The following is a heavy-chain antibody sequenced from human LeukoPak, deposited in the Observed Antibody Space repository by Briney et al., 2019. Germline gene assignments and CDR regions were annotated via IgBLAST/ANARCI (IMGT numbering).Heavy chain of an antibody. CDR3: ATRYCSGGSCPNYYYYYINV. V-gene: IGHV1-46*01. J-gene: IGHJ6*03. Sequence: ASVKVSCKASGYSFTNYYIHWVRQAPGQGLEWMGIINPSGANTNYAQKFQGRVTMTRDTSTSTVYMELSSLRSEDTAVYYCATRYCSGGSCPNYYYYYINVWGKGTTVTISS. CDR1: GYSFTNYY. D-gene: IGHD2-15*01. CDR2: INPSGANT.